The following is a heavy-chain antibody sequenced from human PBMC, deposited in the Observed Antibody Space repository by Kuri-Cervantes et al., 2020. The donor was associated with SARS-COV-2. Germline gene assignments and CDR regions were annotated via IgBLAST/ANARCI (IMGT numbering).Heavy chain of an antibody. CDR3: ARDLNGGYLVDY. V-gene: IGHV3-21*01. J-gene: IGHJ4*02. CDR2: ISSSSSYI. D-gene: IGHD4-17*01. CDR1: GFTFNTYN. Sequence: GGSLRLSCTASGFTFNTYNMKWVRQAPGKGLEWVSSISSSSSYIYYADSVKGRFTISRDNAKNSLYLQMNSLRAEDTAVYYCARDLNGGYLVDYWGQGTLVTVSS.